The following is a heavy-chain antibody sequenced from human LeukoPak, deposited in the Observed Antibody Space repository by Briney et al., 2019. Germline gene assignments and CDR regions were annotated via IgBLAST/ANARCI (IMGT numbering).Heavy chain of an antibody. Sequence: GGYLRLSCAASGFTFSSYGMHWVRQAPGKGLEWVAVIWYDGSNKYYADSVKGRFTISRDNSKNTLYLQMNSLRAEDTAVYYCARDNFSGSYYGAFDIWGQGTMVTVSS. CDR1: GFTFSSYG. D-gene: IGHD1-26*01. J-gene: IGHJ3*02. CDR2: IWYDGSNK. CDR3: ARDNFSGSYYGAFDI. V-gene: IGHV3-33*01.